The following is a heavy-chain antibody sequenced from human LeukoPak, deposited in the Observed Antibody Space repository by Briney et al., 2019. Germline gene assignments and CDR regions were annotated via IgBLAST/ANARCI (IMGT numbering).Heavy chain of an antibody. J-gene: IGHJ4*02. CDR3: AKSPGWELNIDY. CDR1: GFTFSSYS. Sequence: PGGSLRLSCAASGFTFSSYSMNWVRQAPGKGLEWVSAISGSGGSTYYADSVKGRFTISRDNSKNTLYLQMNSLRAEDTAVYYCAKSPGWELNIDYWGQGTLVTISS. D-gene: IGHD1-26*01. V-gene: IGHV3-23*01. CDR2: ISGSGGST.